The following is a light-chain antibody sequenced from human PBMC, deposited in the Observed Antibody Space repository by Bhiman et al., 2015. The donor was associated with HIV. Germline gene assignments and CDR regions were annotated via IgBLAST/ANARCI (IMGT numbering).Light chain of an antibody. CDR1: NIESKS. J-gene: IGLJ1*01. CDR3: QVWDSSSGHPSYV. CDR2: YDS. Sequence: GSVAPGKTARITCGGNNIESKSVHWYQQKPGQAPVLVIYYDSDRPSGIPERFSGSNSGNTATLTISGVEAGDEADYYCQVWDSSSGHPSYVFGTGTKVTV. V-gene: IGLV3-21*04.